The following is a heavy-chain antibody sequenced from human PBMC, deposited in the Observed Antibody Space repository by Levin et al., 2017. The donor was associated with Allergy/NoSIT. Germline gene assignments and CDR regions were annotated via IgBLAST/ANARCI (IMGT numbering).Heavy chain of an antibody. CDR1: GYTFISYG. V-gene: IGHV1-18*01. J-gene: IGHJ4*02. Sequence: ASVKVSCRASGYTFISYGISWVRQAPGQGLEWVGWICTYNGNTKSAQKLQGRVTMTTDTSTSTAYMELRSLRSDDTAVYYCARDSSVPDYWGQGTLVTVSS. CDR2: ICTYNGNT. CDR3: ARDSSVPDY.